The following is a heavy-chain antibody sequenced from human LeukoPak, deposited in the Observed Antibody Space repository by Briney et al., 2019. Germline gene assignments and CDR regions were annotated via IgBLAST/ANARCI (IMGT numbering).Heavy chain of an antibody. J-gene: IGHJ5*02. D-gene: IGHD4-17*01. CDR3: ARDVHGDYGSGWFDP. Sequence: SVKVSCXTSGGTFNNSAISWVRQAPGQGLEWLGGTMPLFGTAGYAQKFQGRVTITKDESTRTVYLELTSLTSDDTAVYYCARDVHGDYGSGWFDPWGQGTLVSVSS. CDR1: GGTFNNSA. CDR2: TMPLFGTA. V-gene: IGHV1-69*05.